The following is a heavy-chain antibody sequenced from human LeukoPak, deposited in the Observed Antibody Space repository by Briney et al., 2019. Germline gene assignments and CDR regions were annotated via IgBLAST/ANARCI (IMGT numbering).Heavy chain of an antibody. CDR2: IWSDGTNQ. CDR1: GFTFSHYG. D-gene: IGHD4-11*01. J-gene: IGHJ5*01. Sequence: PGRSLRLSCAAAGFTFSHYGMHWVRQAPGKGLEWVAVIWSDGTNQYYADSVKGRFTISRGDSGNTVYLQMNSLRPEDTGVYYCAKDAQRGFDYSNSLESWGQGTPVTVST. CDR3: AKDAQRGFDYSNSLES. V-gene: IGHV3-33*06.